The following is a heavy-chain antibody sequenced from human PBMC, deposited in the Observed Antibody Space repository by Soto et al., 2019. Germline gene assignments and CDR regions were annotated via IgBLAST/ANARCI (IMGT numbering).Heavy chain of an antibody. J-gene: IGHJ6*02. CDR2: VFYTGRA. D-gene: IGHD4-4*01. CDR1: GGSLGSYY. V-gene: IGHV4-59*01. CDR3: ARDGDGRMTTNPYYYNGIDX. Sequence: PADTLSLTFTVSGGSLGSYYWSWIRQPPGKGLEWIGYVFYTGRANYNASLESLVSISLDTSNYQFSLKLSSVTAADTAVYYCARDGDGRMTTNPYYYNGIDXWGPWTRVTVS.